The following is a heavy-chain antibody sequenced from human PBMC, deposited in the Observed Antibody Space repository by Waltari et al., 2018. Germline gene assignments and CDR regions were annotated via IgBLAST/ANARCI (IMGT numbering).Heavy chain of an antibody. D-gene: IGHD1-26*01. V-gene: IGHV3-53*02. CDR1: GFTVIRNY. J-gene: IGHJ2*01. Sequence: EVQLVETGGGLIQPGGALRLSCAAAGFTVIRNYCAGGRQAPGKGREWVSVIYGGGGGSTYYADSVKGRFIISRDNSKNTVYLQMNSLRGDDTAVYYCTRSGSYWYFDLWGRGTLVTVSS. CDR3: TRSGSYWYFDL. CDR2: IYGGGGGST.